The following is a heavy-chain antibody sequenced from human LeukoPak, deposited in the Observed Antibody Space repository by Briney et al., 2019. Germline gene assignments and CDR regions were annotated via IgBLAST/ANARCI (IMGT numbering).Heavy chain of an antibody. V-gene: IGHV3-74*01. CDR2: INRDGSST. CDR1: GFTFSSYW. J-gene: IGHJ6*03. CDR3: AREQWLGLYYYYYYMDV. D-gene: IGHD6-19*01. Sequence: GGSLRLSCAASGFTFSSYWMHWVRQAPGKGLVGVSRINRDGSSTSYADSVKGRFTISRDNAKSTLYLQMNSLRAEDTAVYYCAREQWLGLYYYYYYMDVWGKGTTVTVSS.